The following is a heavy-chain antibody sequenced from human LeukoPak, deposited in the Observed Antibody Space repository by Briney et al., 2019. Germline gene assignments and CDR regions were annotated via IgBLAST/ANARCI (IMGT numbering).Heavy chain of an antibody. D-gene: IGHD2-2*01. CDR2: IYHSGST. J-gene: IGHJ6*03. Sequence: PSETLSLTCAVSGGSISSSNWWSWVRQPPGKGLEWIGEIYHSGSTNYNPSLKSRVTISVDKSKNQFSLKLSSVTAADTAVYYCARAREYCSSTSCYLPYYYYYYMDVWGKGTTVTVSS. V-gene: IGHV4-4*02. CDR3: ARAREYCSSTSCYLPYYYYYYMDV. CDR1: GGSISSSNW.